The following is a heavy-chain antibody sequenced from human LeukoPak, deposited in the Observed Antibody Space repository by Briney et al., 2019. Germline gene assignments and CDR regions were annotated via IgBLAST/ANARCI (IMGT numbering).Heavy chain of an antibody. CDR1: GGTFSSYT. CDR2: IIPILDIA. V-gene: IGHV1-69*04. D-gene: IGHD3-3*01. Sequence: SVKVSCKASGGTFSSYTISWVRQAPGQGLEWMGRIIPILDIANYAQKFQGRVTITADKSTSTAYMELSSLRSEDTAVYYCARDSKYYDFWSGYSYNWFDPWGQGTLVTVSS. J-gene: IGHJ5*02. CDR3: ARDSKYYDFWSGYSYNWFDP.